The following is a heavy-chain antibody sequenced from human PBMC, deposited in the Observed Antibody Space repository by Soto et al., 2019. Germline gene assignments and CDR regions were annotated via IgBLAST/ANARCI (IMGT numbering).Heavy chain of an antibody. J-gene: IGHJ4*02. CDR2: IYYSGST. CDR1: GGSISSYY. CDR3: ARDRSRAKPGYCSGGSCYSGFDY. V-gene: IGHV4-59*01. D-gene: IGHD2-15*01. Sequence: SETLSLTCTVSGGSISSYYWSWIRQPPGKGLEWIGYIYYSGSTNYNPSLKSRVTISVDTSKNQFSLKLSSVTAADTAVYYCARDRSRAKPGYCSGGSCYSGFDYWGQGTLVTVSS.